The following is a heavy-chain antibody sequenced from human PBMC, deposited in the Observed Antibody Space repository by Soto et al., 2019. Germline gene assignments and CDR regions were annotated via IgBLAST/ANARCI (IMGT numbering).Heavy chain of an antibody. D-gene: IGHD4-4*01. CDR2: IKQDGSEK. Sequence: EVQLVESGGGLVQPGGSLRLSCAASGFTFSTYWMSWVRQAPGKGLEWVANIKQDGSEKYYVDSVKGRFTISRDNAKDSLYLQMNSLRAEDTAVYYCASWDGYNKYSFGWGQGTLVTVSS. CDR1: GFTFSTYW. V-gene: IGHV3-7*01. J-gene: IGHJ4*02. CDR3: ASWDGYNKYSFG.